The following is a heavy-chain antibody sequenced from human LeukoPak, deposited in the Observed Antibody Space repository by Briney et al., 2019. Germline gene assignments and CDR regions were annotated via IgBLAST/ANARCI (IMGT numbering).Heavy chain of an antibody. Sequence: GRSLRLSCAASGFTFNTYSMNWARQAPGKGLEWVSSIDSSSGYMFYADSQKGRFIISRDNAKNSLYLQMNSLRSEDTAVYYCARDNSVGDIAWWFDPWGQGTLVTVSS. V-gene: IGHV3-21*04. CDR2: IDSSSGYM. J-gene: IGHJ5*02. D-gene: IGHD3-16*02. CDR3: ARDNSVGDIAWWFDP. CDR1: GFTFNTYS.